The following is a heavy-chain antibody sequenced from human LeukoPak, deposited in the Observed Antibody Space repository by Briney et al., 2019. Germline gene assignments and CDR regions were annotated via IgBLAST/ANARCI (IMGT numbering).Heavy chain of an antibody. D-gene: IGHD3-22*01. CDR1: GYTFTSYY. CDR3: ARGYYDSSGYYSDY. J-gene: IGHJ4*02. V-gene: IGHV1-8*02. Sequence: GASVKVSCKASGYTFTSYYMHWVRQATGQGLEWMGWMNPNSGNTGYAQKFQGRVTMTRNTSISTAYMELSSLRSEDTAVYYCARGYYDSSGYYSDYWGQGTLVTVSS. CDR2: MNPNSGNT.